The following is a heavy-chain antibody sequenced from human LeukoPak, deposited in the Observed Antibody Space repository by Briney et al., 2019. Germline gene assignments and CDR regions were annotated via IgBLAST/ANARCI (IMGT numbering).Heavy chain of an antibody. Sequence: ASVKVSCKASGYTFTSYYLYWVRQAPGQGLEWMGIINPSGGSTSYTQKFQGRVTMTRDTSTSTVYTELTSLRSEDTAVYYCARERRRGWALLNGMDVWGQGTTVTVSS. CDR3: ARERRRGWALLNGMDV. CDR2: INPSGGST. D-gene: IGHD1-26*01. J-gene: IGHJ6*02. V-gene: IGHV1-46*01. CDR1: GYTFTSYY.